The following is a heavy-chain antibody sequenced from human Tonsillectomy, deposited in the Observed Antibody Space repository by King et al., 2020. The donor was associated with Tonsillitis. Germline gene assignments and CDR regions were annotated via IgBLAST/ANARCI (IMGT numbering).Heavy chain of an antibody. V-gene: IGHV3-9*01. CDR1: GFTFDEYA. J-gene: IGHJ5*01. D-gene: IGHD6-6*01. CDR3: AKDPDQSIAIRSYNWFDS. Sequence: VQLVESGGSLIQPGRSLRLSCAASGFTFDEYAMHWVRQAPGKGLEWVAGISWNSASRDYGTSVKGRFTISRDSAKNSLYLEMDSLRADDSALYYCAKDPDQSIAIRSYNWFDSWGQGTLVTVSS. CDR2: ISWNSASR.